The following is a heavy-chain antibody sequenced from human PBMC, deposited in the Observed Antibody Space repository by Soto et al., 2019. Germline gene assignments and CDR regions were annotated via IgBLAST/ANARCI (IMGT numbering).Heavy chain of an antibody. J-gene: IGHJ3*02. CDR1: CGSISSGGYY. CDR2: IYXSGST. D-gene: IGHD1-26*01. CDR3: ARGLSDDAFEI. V-gene: IGHV4-31*03. Sequence: SETLSLTCTVSCGSISSGGYYWSWIRQHPRKGLQWSGYIYXSGSTNYNRSLKSRVTISVETSKNQFSLKLSSVTAADTAVYYCARGLSDDAFEIGGQGTMVTVSS.